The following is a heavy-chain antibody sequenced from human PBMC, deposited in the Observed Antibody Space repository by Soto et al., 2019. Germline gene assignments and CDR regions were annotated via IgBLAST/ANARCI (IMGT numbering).Heavy chain of an antibody. CDR2: ISFDGTNK. Sequence: QVQLVESGGGVVQPERSQRLSCTASKFTFASYVMHWVRQDPGEGLEWVALISFDGTNKYYADSVKGRFTISRDNSKNTMYLQMNSLRPEDTAVYYCAREMIPMIMGGMSAMDVWGQGTTVTVS. CDR3: AREMIPMIMGGMSAMDV. J-gene: IGHJ6*02. D-gene: IGHD3-22*01. V-gene: IGHV3-30*04. CDR1: KFTFASYV.